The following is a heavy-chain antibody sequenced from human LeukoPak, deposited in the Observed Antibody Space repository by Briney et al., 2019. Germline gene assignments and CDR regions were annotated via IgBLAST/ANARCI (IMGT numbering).Heavy chain of an antibody. CDR3: ARDVRTINVLTGYYRPYYFDY. Sequence: PSETLSLTCTVSGGSVSSGSYYWSWIRQPPGKGLERIGHIYHTGSTNYNPSLKSRVTISLDTSKNQFSLKLTSVSAADTAVYYCARDVRTINVLTGYYRPYYFDYWGQGTLVTVSS. CDR1: GGSVSSGSYY. D-gene: IGHD3-9*01. J-gene: IGHJ4*02. CDR2: IYHTGST. V-gene: IGHV4-61*01.